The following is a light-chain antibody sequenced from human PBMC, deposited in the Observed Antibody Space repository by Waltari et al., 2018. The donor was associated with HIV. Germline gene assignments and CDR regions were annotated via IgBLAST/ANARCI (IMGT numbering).Light chain of an antibody. Sequence: SYVLTQPPSVSVAPGQTARITCGGNKIGSKRVHWYQQKPGQAPVLVVYNGSDRPSGIPGRFSGSNSGNTATLTITRVEAGDEADYYCHVWDRGTDHHVFVTVTKVTVL. CDR2: NGS. CDR1: KIGSKR. V-gene: IGLV3-21*02. J-gene: IGLJ1*01. CDR3: HVWDRGTDHHV.